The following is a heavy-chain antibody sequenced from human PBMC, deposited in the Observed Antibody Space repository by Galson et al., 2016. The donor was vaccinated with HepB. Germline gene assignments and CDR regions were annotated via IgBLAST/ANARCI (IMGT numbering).Heavy chain of an antibody. CDR1: GFPFSINS. CDR3: AREYAPAAGGGFDY. Sequence: SLRLSCAASGFPFSINSMNWVRQAPGKGLEWVSYIGGTTSTIFYADSEKGRFTISRDNAEDSLYLQMNNLRAEDSAIYYCAREYAPAAGGGFDYWGRGTLVTVSS. D-gene: IGHD6-13*01. J-gene: IGHJ2*01. V-gene: IGHV3-48*04. CDR2: IGGTTSTI.